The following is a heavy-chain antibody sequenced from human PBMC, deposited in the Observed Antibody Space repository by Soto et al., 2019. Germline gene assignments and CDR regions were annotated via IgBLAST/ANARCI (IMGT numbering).Heavy chain of an antibody. D-gene: IGHD2-2*01. V-gene: IGHV4-59*01. CDR1: GGSISSYY. CDR2: IYYSGST. CDR3: ARVSCSSTSCYLGGYGMDV. Sequence: KPSETLSLTCTVSGGSISSYYWSWIRQPPGKGLEWIGYIYYSGSTNYNPSLKSRVTISVDTSKNQFSLKLSSVTAADTAVYYCARVSCSSTSCYLGGYGMDVWGQGTTVTVSS. J-gene: IGHJ6*02.